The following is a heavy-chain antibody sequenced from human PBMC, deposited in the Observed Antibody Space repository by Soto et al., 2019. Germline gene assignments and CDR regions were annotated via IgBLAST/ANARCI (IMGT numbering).Heavy chain of an antibody. J-gene: IGHJ5*02. D-gene: IGHD2-2*01. Sequence: SETLSLTCTVSGCSISSGGYYWSWIRQHPGKGLEWIGYIYYSGSTYYNPSLKSRVTISVDTSKNQFSLKLSSVTAADTAVYYCAIAGGYCISLGSTRRGTNSGAGVGMAADP. V-gene: IGHV4-31*03. CDR2: IYYSGST. CDR1: GCSISSGGYY. CDR3: AIAGGYCISLGSTRRGTNSGAGVGMAADP.